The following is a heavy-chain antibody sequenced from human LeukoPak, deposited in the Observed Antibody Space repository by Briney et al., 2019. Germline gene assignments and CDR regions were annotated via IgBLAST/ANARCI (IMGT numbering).Heavy chain of an antibody. CDR2: IYYSGST. V-gene: IGHV4-31*11. CDR3: ARGSGLDVVVPAANFDY. J-gene: IGHJ4*02. Sequence: SETLSLTCAVYGGSFSGYYWSWIRQHPGKGLEWIGYIYYSGSTYYNPSLKSRVTISVDTSKNQFSLKLSSVTAADTAVYYCARGSGLDVVVPAANFDYWGQGTLVTVSS. D-gene: IGHD2-2*01. CDR1: GGSFSGYY.